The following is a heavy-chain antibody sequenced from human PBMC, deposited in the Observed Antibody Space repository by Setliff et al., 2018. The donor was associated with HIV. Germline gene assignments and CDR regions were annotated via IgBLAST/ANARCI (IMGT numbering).Heavy chain of an antibody. V-gene: IGHV1-18*01. CDR3: ARDSAELYYYGSGSFNGDAFDI. D-gene: IGHD3-10*01. CDR1: GYTFTSYG. CDR2: ISAYNGNT. J-gene: IGHJ3*02. Sequence: ASVKVSCKASGYTFTSYGISWVRQAPGQGLEWMGWISAYNGNTNYAQKLQGRVTMTTDTSTSTAYMELRSLRSDDTAVYYCARDSAELYYYGSGSFNGDAFDIWGQGTMVTVS.